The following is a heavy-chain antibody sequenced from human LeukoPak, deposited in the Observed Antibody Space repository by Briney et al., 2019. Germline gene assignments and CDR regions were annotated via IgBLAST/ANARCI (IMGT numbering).Heavy chain of an antibody. CDR1: GFTFSSYS. CDR2: IRSSSSTI. J-gene: IGHJ4*02. V-gene: IGHV3-48*04. D-gene: IGHD2-2*01. Sequence: PGGSLRLSCAASGFTFSSYSMNWVRQAPGKGLEWVSYIRSSSSTIYYADSVKGRFTISRDNAKNSLYLQMNSLRAEDTAVYYCARGASDIVVVPAANIDYWGQGTLVTVSS. CDR3: ARGASDIVVVPAANIDY.